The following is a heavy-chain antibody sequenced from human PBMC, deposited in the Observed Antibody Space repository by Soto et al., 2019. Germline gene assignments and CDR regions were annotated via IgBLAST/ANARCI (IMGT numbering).Heavy chain of an antibody. CDR2: IYYSGST. CDR1: GGSISSWDDY. J-gene: IGHJ5*02. Sequence: PSETLSLTCTVSGGSISSWDDYGSWIHKPPGKGLEWIGYIYYSGSTYYNPSLKSRVTISVDTSKNQFSLKLSSVTAADTAVYYCARVLYYGSGREFDPWGQGTLVTVSS. D-gene: IGHD3-10*01. CDR3: ARVLYYGSGREFDP. V-gene: IGHV4-30-4*01.